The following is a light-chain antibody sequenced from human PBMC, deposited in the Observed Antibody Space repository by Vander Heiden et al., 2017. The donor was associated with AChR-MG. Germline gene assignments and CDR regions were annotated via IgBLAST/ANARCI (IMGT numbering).Light chain of an antibody. CDR2: LAS. V-gene: IGKV4-1*01. CDR3: QQYYNTPIT. CDR1: QSILYSSNHKNY. J-gene: IGKJ5*01. Sequence: DIVMTQSTDSLTVSLGERATINCKSSQSILYSSNHKNYVAWYQQKPGQPPKLLIALASTRESEVPDRFSGSGSGTDFTRTISSLQAEDVAVYYCQQYYNTPITFGQGTRLEIK.